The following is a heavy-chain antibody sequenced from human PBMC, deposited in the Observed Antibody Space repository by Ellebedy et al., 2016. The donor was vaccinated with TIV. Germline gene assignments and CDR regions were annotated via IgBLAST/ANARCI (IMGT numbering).Heavy chain of an antibody. CDR1: GYTFTKYY. J-gene: IGHJ4*02. V-gene: IGHV1-46*01. Sequence: AASVKVSCKASGYTFTKYYIHWVRQAPGQGLEWVGIINPSGGITTYAQKFQGRVTMTRDTSTSTVYMELSSLRSEDTAVYYCARDLGDSSGYLFDFWGQGTLVTVSS. CDR3: ARDLGDSSGYLFDF. D-gene: IGHD3-22*01. CDR2: INPSGGIT.